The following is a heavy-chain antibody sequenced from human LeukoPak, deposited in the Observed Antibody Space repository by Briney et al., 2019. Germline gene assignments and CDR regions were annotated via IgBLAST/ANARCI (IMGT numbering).Heavy chain of an antibody. CDR1: GFTFSSYS. D-gene: IGHD2-2*01. J-gene: IGHJ4*02. Sequence: GGSLRLSCVASGFTFSSYSMNWVRQAPGKGLEWVSYISSSSSTIYYADSVKGRFTISRDNAKNSLSLQMNSLRAEDTAGYYCAREDFIAMRLWGQRTLVTVSS. CDR2: ISSSSSTI. CDR3: AREDFIAMRL. V-gene: IGHV3-48*01.